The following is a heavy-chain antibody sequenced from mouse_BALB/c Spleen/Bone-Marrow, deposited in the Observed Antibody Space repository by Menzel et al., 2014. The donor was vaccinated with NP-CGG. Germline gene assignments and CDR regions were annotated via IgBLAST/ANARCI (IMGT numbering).Heavy chain of an antibody. Sequence: EVNVVESGGGLVQPGGSLRLSCATSGFTFTDYYMSWVRQPSGKALEWLGFIRNKANGYTTEYSASVKGRFTISRDNSQSILYLQMNTLRAEDSATYYCARYDVYYYFDYWGQGTTLTVSS. CDR2: IRNKANGYTT. CDR1: GFTFTDYY. J-gene: IGHJ2*01. CDR3: ARYDVYYYFDY. D-gene: IGHD2-3*01. V-gene: IGHV7-3*02.